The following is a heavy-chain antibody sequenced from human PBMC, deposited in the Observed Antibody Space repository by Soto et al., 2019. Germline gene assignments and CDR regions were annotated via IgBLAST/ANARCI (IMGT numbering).Heavy chain of an antibody. Sequence: GGSLRLSCAASGFTFSSYGMHWVRQAPGKGLEWVAVISYDGSNKYYADSVKGRFTISRDNSKNTLYLQMNSLRAEDTAVYYCARQVPGGRHSYGMDVWGQGTKVTVSS. J-gene: IGHJ6*02. CDR1: GFTFSSYG. CDR3: ARQVPGGRHSYGMDV. V-gene: IGHV3-30*03. CDR2: ISYDGSNK. D-gene: IGHD2-15*01.